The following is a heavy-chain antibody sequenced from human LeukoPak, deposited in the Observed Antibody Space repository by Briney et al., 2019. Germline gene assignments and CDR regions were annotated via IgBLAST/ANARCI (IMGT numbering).Heavy chain of an antibody. D-gene: IGHD2-15*01. Sequence: PSETLSLTCAVYGGSFSGYYWSWIRQPPGKGLEWIGEINHSGSTNYNPSLKSRVTISVDTSKNQFSLKLSSVTAADTAVYYCAREFSYSSFDPWGQGTLVTVSS. J-gene: IGHJ5*02. CDR2: INHSGST. CDR1: GGSFSGYY. V-gene: IGHV4-34*01. CDR3: AREFSYSSFDP.